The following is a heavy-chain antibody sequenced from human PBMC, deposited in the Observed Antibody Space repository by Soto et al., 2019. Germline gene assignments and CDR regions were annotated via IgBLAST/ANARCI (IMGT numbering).Heavy chain of an antibody. Sequence: SETLSLTRTVSGGSISSGGFYWSWTRQHPGKGLEWIGYIYYSGSTYYNPSLKSRVTISVDTSENQFSLKLSSVTAADTAVYYCARGITIFGVVYFDYWGPGTLVPVSP. CDR2: IYYSGST. CDR3: ARGITIFGVVYFDY. D-gene: IGHD3-3*01. V-gene: IGHV4-31*03. CDR1: GGSISSGGFY. J-gene: IGHJ4*02.